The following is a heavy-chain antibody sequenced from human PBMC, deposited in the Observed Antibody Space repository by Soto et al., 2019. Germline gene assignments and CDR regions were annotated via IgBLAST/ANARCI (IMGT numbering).Heavy chain of an antibody. CDR3: TRLGSGYPFDY. V-gene: IGHV5-51*01. Sequence: GESLKISCKGSGYSFTNYWIGWVRQMPGKGLELMGIIYPGDSDTRYSPSFQGQVTISADKSNSIAYLQWSSLKASDIAMYYCTRLGSGYPFDYWGQGTLVTVS. J-gene: IGHJ4*01. CDR1: GYSFTNYW. D-gene: IGHD3-22*01. CDR2: IYPGDSDT.